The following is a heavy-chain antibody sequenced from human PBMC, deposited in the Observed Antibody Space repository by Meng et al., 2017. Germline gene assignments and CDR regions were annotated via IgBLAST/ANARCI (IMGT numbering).Heavy chain of an antibody. CDR3: ARGPRSVAGIAHYYYGMDV. Sequence: GESLKISCAASGFTFSSYAMHWVRQAPGKGLEWVAVISYDGSNKYYADSVKSRFTISRDNSKNTLYLQMNSLRAEDTAVYYCARGPRSVAGIAHYYYGMDVWGQGTTVTVSS. D-gene: IGHD6-19*01. CDR2: ISYDGSNK. V-gene: IGHV3-30*04. J-gene: IGHJ6*02. CDR1: GFTFSSYA.